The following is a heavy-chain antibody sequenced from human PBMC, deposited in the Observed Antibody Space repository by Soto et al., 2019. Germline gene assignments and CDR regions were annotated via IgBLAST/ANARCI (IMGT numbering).Heavy chain of an antibody. D-gene: IGHD3-10*01. CDR3: AKYYYASGSNWFDP. Sequence: PGGSLRLSCEASGFTLSISDMSWVRQAPGKGLEWISSISGSDGRTYYADSVKGRFTISRDNSKNTLYLQMSSLRVVDTAVYYCAKYYYASGSNWFDPWGRGTLVTVSS. CDR1: GFTLSISD. CDR2: ISGSDGRT. V-gene: IGHV3-23*01. J-gene: IGHJ5*02.